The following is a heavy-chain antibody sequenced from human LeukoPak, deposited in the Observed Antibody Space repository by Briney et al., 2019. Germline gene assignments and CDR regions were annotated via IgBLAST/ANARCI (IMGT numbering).Heavy chain of an antibody. V-gene: IGHV4-59*12. CDR2: VYYSGST. D-gene: IGHD3-22*01. J-gene: IGHJ4*02. CDR1: GVSISRYY. Sequence: SETLSLTCTVSGVSISRYYWSWVRQPPGKGLEWIGYVYYSGSTYYNPSLKSRVTISVDTSKNQFSLKLSSVTAADTAVYYCARLYYDSSLDYWGQGTLVTVSS. CDR3: ARLYYDSSLDY.